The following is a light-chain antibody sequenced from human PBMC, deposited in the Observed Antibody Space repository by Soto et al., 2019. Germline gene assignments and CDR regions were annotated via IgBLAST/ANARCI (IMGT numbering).Light chain of an antibody. V-gene: IGKV3-11*01. CDR2: DAS. Sequence: TQSPSTLSASVGDRVTITCRATQSISTSLAWYQQKPGQVPRLLIYDASLRATGIPARFTGSGSGTDFTLTISSLEPEDFAVYYCQQRGNWPRTWAFGQGTKVDIK. CDR3: QQRGNWPRTWA. CDR1: QSISTS. J-gene: IGKJ1*01.